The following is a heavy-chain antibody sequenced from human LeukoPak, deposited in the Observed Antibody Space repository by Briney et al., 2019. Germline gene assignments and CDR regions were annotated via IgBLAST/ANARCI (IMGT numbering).Heavy chain of an antibody. V-gene: IGHV3-21*01. CDR1: GFTFSSYS. Sequence: GGSLRLSCAASGFTFSSYSMNWVRQAPGKGLEWVSSISSSSSYIYYADSVKGRFTISRDNAKNSLYLQMNSLRAEDTAVYYCARVLSYDFWSGYYYFDYWGQGTLVTVSS. CDR2: ISSSSSYI. CDR3: ARVLSYDFWSGYYYFDY. J-gene: IGHJ4*02. D-gene: IGHD3-3*01.